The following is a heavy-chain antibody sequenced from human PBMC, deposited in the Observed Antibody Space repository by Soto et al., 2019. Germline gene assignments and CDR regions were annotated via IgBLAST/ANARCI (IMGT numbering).Heavy chain of an antibody. V-gene: IGHV3-7*03. Sequence: GGSLRLSCAASGFTFSSYWMSWVRQAPGKGLEWVANIKQDGSEKYYVDSVKGRFTISRDNAKNSLYLQMNSLRAEDTAAYYCAREDSSGWYGGDAHAFDIWGQGTMVTVSS. CDR1: GFTFSSYW. CDR2: IKQDGSEK. D-gene: IGHD6-19*01. J-gene: IGHJ3*02. CDR3: AREDSSGWYGGDAHAFDI.